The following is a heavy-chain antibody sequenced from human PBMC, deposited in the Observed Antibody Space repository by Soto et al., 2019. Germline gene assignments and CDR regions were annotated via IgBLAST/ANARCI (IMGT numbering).Heavy chain of an antibody. CDR1: GGTFSSSA. CDR3: ARAPLHCISTSCLDNWFDP. J-gene: IGHJ5*02. Sequence: QVQLVQSGAEVKRPGSSVKVSCKASGGTFSSSAISWVRQAPGQGLEWMGGIIPIFGTANYAQKFQGRVTITADESTSTAYMEFSSLRSEDTAVYYCARAPLHCISTSCLDNWFDPWGQGTLVTVSS. V-gene: IGHV1-69*12. D-gene: IGHD2-2*01. CDR2: IIPIFGTA.